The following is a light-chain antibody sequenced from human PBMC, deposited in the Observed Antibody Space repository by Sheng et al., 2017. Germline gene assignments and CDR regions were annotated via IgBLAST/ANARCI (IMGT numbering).Light chain of an antibody. Sequence: EIVMTQSPATLSVSPGERATLSCRASQSVDSNLAWYQQKPGQAPRLLIYGASTRATGIPARFSGSGSGTEFTLTISSLQSEDFAVYYCLQCNSWRSFGQGTKVEIK. V-gene: IGKV3-15*01. J-gene: IGKJ1*01. CDR2: GAS. CDR3: LQCNSWRS. CDR1: QSVDSN.